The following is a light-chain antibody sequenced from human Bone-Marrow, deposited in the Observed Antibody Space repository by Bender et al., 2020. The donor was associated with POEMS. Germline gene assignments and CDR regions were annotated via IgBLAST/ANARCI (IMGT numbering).Light chain of an antibody. J-gene: IGLJ3*02. CDR1: SSDVGSYDL. V-gene: IGLV2-23*01. CDR3: CSYAGSSTLV. Sequence: QSALTQPASVSGSPGQSVTISCSGTSSDVGSYDLVSWYQQHPGKAPKLMTYENNKRPSGISSRFSGSKSGNTASLTISGLQAEDEADYYCCSYAGSSTLVFGGGTKLTVL. CDR2: ENN.